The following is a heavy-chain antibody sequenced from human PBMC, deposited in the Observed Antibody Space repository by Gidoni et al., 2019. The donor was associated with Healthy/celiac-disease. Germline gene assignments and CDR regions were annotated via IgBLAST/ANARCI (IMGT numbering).Heavy chain of an antibody. CDR2: IRGSCGST. CDR3: AKMGPDFWSGYYTGIGDY. J-gene: IGHJ4*02. V-gene: IGHV3-23*01. Sequence: EVQLLESGGGLVQPGGSLRLSCAASGFTFISYAMSWVRQAPGKVLEWVSAIRGSCGSTYYADSVKGRFTISRDNSKTTLYLQMNSLRAEDTAVYYCAKMGPDFWSGYYTGIGDYWGQGTLVTVSS. D-gene: IGHD3-3*01. CDR1: GFTFISYA.